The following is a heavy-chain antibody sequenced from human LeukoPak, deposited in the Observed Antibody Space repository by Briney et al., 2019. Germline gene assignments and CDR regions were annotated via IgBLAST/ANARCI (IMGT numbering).Heavy chain of an antibody. CDR1: GYTFTSYY. CDR2: INPSGGST. J-gene: IGHJ6*03. V-gene: IGHV1-46*01. CDR3: ARDPIAVEDYIDV. Sequence: ASVKVSCKASGYTFTSYYMHWVRQAPGQGLEWMGIINPSGGSTSYAQKFQGRVTMTRDMSTSTAYMELSSLRSEDTAVYYCARDPIAVEDYIDVWGKGTTVTVSS. D-gene: IGHD4-23*01.